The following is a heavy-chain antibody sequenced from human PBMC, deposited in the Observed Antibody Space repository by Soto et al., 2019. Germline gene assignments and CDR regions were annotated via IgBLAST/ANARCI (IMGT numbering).Heavy chain of an antibody. CDR2: TSYDGSNK. CDR1: GFRFKSFV. D-gene: IGHD3-16*01. J-gene: IGHJ4*02. V-gene: IGHV3-30*19. CDR3: ARWGTTGGFDL. Sequence: QLQLVESGGGVVRPGTSLRLSCAASGFRFKSFVMHWVRQAAGKGLDWVAFTSYDGSNKDYGDSVKGRFTVSRDNSQNTLHLQMDFLRPEDTALYYCARWGTTGGFDLWGQGTLVSVSS.